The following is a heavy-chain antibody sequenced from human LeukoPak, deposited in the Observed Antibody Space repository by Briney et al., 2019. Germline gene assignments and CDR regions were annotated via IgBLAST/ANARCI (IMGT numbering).Heavy chain of an antibody. CDR1: GFTFSSYA. CDR2: ISYDGSNK. D-gene: IGHD6-13*01. J-gene: IGHJ5*02. Sequence: PGGSLRLSCAASGFTFSSYAMHWVRQAPGKGLEWVAVISYDGSNKYYADSVKGRFTISRDNSKNTLYLQMNSLRAEDTAVYYCASLGSSWYQFDPWGQETLVTVSS. CDR3: ASLGSSWYQFDP. V-gene: IGHV3-30-3*01.